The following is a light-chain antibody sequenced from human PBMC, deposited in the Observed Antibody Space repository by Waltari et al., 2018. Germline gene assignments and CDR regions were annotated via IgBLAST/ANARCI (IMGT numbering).Light chain of an antibody. CDR3: QQYYSTIT. J-gene: IGKJ5*01. CDR1: QSVLYNSNNKNY. V-gene: IGKV4-1*01. Sequence: DIVMTQSPDSLAVSLGERATINCKSSQSVLYNSNNKNYLAWYQQKPGQPPQLLIYWASTRESGVPDRFRGSGSGTEFTLTINSLQAEDVAVYYCQQYYSTITFGQGTRLEIK. CDR2: WAS.